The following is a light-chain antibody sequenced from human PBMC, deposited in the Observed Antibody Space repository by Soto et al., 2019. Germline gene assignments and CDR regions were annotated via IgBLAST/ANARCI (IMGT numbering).Light chain of an antibody. CDR3: NSYPSVYTYV. CDR1: SSDVGNDNF. CDR2: EVT. V-gene: IGLV2-14*01. Sequence: QSVLTQPPSVSGAPGQRVTISCTGTSSDVGNDNFVSWYQHHPGKAPKLIIYEVTNRPSGISTRFSASKSGSTASLTISGLQAEDEADYYCNSYPSVYTYVVVTGTKVPVL. J-gene: IGLJ1*01.